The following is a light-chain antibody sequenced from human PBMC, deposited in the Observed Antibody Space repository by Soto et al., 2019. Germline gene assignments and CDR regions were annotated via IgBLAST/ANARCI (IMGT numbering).Light chain of an antibody. CDR2: DAS. J-gene: IGKJ1*01. V-gene: IGKV1-5*01. Sequence: DIQMTQSPSTLSASVGDRVTITCRASQSISSWLAWYRQKPGKAPKLLIYDASSLESGVPSRFSGSGSGTEFTLTISSLQPDDFATYYCQQYNSYSLTFGQGTKVDIK. CDR3: QQYNSYSLT. CDR1: QSISSW.